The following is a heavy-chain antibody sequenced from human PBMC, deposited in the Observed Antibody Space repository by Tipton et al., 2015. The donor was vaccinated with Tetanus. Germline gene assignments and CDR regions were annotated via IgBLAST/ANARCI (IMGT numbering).Heavy chain of an antibody. V-gene: IGHV3-33*01. CDR1: GFTFRSYG. Sequence: SLRLSCAASGFTFRSYGMHWVRQAPGKGLEWVAIIWYDGSNKDYADFVKGRFTVSRDNSKDTLYLQMNSLRAEDTAVYYCARLAYSNFLGGLDVWGQGTPITVSS. CDR2: IWYDGSNK. J-gene: IGHJ6*02. CDR3: ARLAYSNFLGGLDV. D-gene: IGHD4-11*01.